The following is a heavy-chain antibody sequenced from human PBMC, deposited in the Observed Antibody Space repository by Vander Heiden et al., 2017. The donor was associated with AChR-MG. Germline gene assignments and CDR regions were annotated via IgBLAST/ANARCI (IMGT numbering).Heavy chain of an antibody. CDR2: ISYDGSNK. J-gene: IGHJ5*02. Sequence: QVQLVESGGGVVPPGRSLRLSCAASGFTFSRSAMPGVRQAPGKGLEWVAVISYDGSNKYYADSVKGRFTISRDNSKNTLYLQMNSLRAEDTAVYYCARDPSEYCSGGSCYSNWFDPWGQGTLVTVSS. CDR1: GFTFSRSA. D-gene: IGHD2-15*01. V-gene: IGHV3-30-3*01. CDR3: ARDPSEYCSGGSCYSNWFDP.